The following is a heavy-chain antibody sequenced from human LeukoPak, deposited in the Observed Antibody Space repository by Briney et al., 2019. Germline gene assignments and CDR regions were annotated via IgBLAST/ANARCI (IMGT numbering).Heavy chain of an antibody. D-gene: IGHD3-10*01. CDR3: ARDWGFGDSEDWFDP. Sequence: SETLSLTCTVSGYSISRGYYWGWIRPPPGKGLEWIGSVHHTGSTYYNPSLRSRVSISVDKSTNHISLEVTSVTAADTAVYYCARDWGFGDSEDWFDPWGQGTLVTVSS. CDR2: VHHTGST. CDR1: GYSISRGYY. J-gene: IGHJ5*02. V-gene: IGHV4-38-2*02.